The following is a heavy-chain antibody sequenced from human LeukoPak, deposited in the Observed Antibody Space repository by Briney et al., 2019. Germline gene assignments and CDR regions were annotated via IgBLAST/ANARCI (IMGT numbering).Heavy chain of an antibody. J-gene: IGHJ4*02. CDR3: ARDGGGYDILTGYSRRPKYYFDY. D-gene: IGHD3-9*01. CDR1: GYTFTSYY. V-gene: IGHV1-46*01. CDR2: INPSGGST. Sequence: ASVKVSCKASGYTFTSYYMHWVRQAPGQGREWMGIINPSGGSTSYAQKFQGRVTMTRDTSTSTVYMELSSLRSEDTAVYYCARDGGGYDILTGYSRRPKYYFDYWGQGTLVTVS.